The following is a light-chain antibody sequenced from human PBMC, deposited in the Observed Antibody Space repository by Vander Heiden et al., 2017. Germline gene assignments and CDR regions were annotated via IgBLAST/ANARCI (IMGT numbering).Light chain of an antibody. J-gene: IGKJ4*01. CDR3: QQRYSTPLT. CDR1: QSMSGS. Sequence: DLQMPQSPSSLSASVADRVTLTSRARQSMSGSLNWYQQKPGKAPKLLIYGASSVQSGVPSRCSGSGSGTDFTLTISSLQPEDFGTYYCQQRYSTPLTFGGGTKVEIK. CDR2: GAS. V-gene: IGKV1-39*01.